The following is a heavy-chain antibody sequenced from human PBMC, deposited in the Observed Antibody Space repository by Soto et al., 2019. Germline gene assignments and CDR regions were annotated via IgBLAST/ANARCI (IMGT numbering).Heavy chain of an antibody. V-gene: IGHV1-46*01. J-gene: IGHJ5*02. Sequence: ASVKVSCKASGFTFSSYYMHWVRQAPGQGLEWMGIINPSGGSTTYAQKFQGRVTMTRDTSTSTVYMELSSLRSEDTAVYYCAREQIMVRGSNWNTRNWFDPWGQGTLVTVSS. CDR1: GFTFSSYY. D-gene: IGHD1-1*01. CDR3: AREQIMVRGSNWNTRNWFDP. CDR2: INPSGGST.